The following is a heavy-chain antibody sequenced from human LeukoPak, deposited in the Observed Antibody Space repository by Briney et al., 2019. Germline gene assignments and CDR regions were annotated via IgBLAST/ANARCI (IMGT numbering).Heavy chain of an antibody. V-gene: IGHV4-34*01. CDR2: INHSGST. Sequence: PSETLSLTCAVYGGSFSGYYWSWIRQPPGKGLEWIGEINHSGSTNYNPSLKSRVTISVDTSKNQFSLKLSSVTAADTAVYYCARYSGYDQGSWFDPWGQGTLVPVPS. CDR3: ARYSGYDQGSWFDP. D-gene: IGHD5-12*01. J-gene: IGHJ5*02. CDR1: GGSFSGYY.